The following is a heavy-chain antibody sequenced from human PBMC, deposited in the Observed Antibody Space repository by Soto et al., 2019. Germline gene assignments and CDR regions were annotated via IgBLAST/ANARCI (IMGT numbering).Heavy chain of an antibody. J-gene: IGHJ4*02. D-gene: IGHD3-3*01. CDR3: ARSQFYDLSEEDHFEY. V-gene: IGHV4-59*01. CDR1: GGCISSYY. Sequence: PSETLSLTCSVSGGCISSYYWSWIRQPPGKGLEWIGYIYYSGSTNYNPSLKSRVTISVDTSKNQFSLKLSSVTAADTAVYYCARSQFYDLSEEDHFEYWGQGTLVTVPS. CDR2: IYYSGST.